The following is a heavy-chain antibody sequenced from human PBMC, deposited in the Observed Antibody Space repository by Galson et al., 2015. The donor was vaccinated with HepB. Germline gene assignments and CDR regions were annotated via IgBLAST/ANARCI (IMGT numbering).Heavy chain of an antibody. D-gene: IGHD3-3*01. CDR1: EFSFNRYA. Sequence: SLRLSCAASEFSFNRYAMHWVRQAPGKGLEWVAIISHDGNNEYYADSVKGRFTISGDNSGNTLYLQMNSLRSEDTAVYYCARGRTSHYDFWSPYLYYGMDVWCQGTRVIVSS. CDR3: ARGRTSHYDFWSPYLYYGMDV. J-gene: IGHJ6*02. V-gene: IGHV3-30-3*01. CDR2: ISHDGNNE.